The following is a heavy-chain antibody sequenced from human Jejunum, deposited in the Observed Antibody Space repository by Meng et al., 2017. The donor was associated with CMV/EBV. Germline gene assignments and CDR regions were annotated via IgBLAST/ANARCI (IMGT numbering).Heavy chain of an antibody. D-gene: IGHD3-22*01. J-gene: IGHJ4*02. CDR2: INPNSGGT. CDR3: ARGSPADSSGYPNDY. CDR1: GYSFTDYY. V-gene: IGHV1-2*02. Sequence: QVHLVQSGAEVKKPGASVTVSCKTSGYSFTDYYIQWVRQAPGQGLEWMGWINPNSGGTNYAQKFQGRITMTRDTSVSTAFMEVNSLRSDDTAVYYCARGSPADSSGYPNDYWGQGTLVTVSS.